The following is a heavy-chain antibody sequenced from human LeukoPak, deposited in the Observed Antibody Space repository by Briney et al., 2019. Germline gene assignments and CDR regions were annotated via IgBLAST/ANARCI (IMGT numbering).Heavy chain of an antibody. CDR1: GGSISSSSYY. V-gene: IGHV4-39*01. D-gene: IGHD3-22*01. CDR2: IYYSGST. J-gene: IGHJ2*01. CDR3: ARQGYYDSSGYLRWYFDL. Sequence: SETLSLTCTVSGGSISSSSYYWGWIRQPPGKGLEWIGSIYYSGSTYYNPSLKSRVTISVDTSKNQFSLKLSSVTAADTAVYYCARQGYYDSSGYLRWYFDLWGRGTLVTVSS.